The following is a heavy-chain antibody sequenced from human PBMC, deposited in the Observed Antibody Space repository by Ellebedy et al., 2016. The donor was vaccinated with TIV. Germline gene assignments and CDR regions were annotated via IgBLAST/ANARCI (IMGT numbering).Heavy chain of an antibody. D-gene: IGHD4-23*01. V-gene: IGHV4-30-4*01. Sequence: SETLSLXXTVSGGSISSGDYYWSWIRQPPGKGLEWIGYIYYSGSTYYNPSLKSRVTISVDTSKNQFSLKLSSVTAADTAVYYCARDWDGGNRGAYWYFDLWGRGTLVTVSS. CDR2: IYYSGST. J-gene: IGHJ2*01. CDR3: ARDWDGGNRGAYWYFDL. CDR1: GGSISSGDYY.